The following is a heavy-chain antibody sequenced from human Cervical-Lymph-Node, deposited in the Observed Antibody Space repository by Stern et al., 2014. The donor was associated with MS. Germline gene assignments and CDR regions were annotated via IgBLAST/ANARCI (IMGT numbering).Heavy chain of an antibody. J-gene: IGHJ4*02. CDR3: ARIRAVAGTLYFDY. CDR1: GFSLSNARMG. D-gene: IGHD6-19*01. CDR2: IFSNDEK. V-gene: IGHV2-26*01. Sequence: QVTLRESGPVLVKPTETLTLTCTVSGFSLSNARMGVSWIRQPPGKALEXLAHIFSNDEKSYSTSLKSRLTISKDTSKSQVVLTMTNMDPVDTATYYCARIRAVAGTLYFDYWGQGTLVTVSS.